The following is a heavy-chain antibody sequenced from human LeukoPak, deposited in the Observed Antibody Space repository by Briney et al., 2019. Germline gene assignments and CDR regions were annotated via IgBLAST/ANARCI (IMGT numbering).Heavy chain of an antibody. CDR3: ARGGGDYCSGGSCPTYYFDY. J-gene: IGHJ4*02. D-gene: IGHD2-15*01. V-gene: IGHV3-30*04. CDR1: GFTFSSYA. CDR2: ISYDGSNK. Sequence: GRSLRLSCAASGFTFSSYAMHWVRQAPGKGLEWVAVISYDGSNKYYADSVKGRFTISRDNSKNTLYLQMNSLRAEDTAVYYCARGGGDYCSGGSCPTYYFDYWGQGTLVTVSS.